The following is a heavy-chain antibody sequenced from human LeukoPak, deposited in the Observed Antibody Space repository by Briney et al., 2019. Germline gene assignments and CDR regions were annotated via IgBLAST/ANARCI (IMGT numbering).Heavy chain of an antibody. Sequence: PGGSLRLSCEASGFAFWSYAMHWVRQAPGRGLEWVAVILHDGDSTNSGESVRGRFTLSRDNLKNTLYLQMNSLRGEDTAVYYCARDRYDFWSGPDDAFDIWGQGTMVTVSS. CDR1: GFAFWSYA. CDR2: ILHDGDST. J-gene: IGHJ3*02. D-gene: IGHD3-3*01. V-gene: IGHV3-30-3*01. CDR3: ARDRYDFWSGPDDAFDI.